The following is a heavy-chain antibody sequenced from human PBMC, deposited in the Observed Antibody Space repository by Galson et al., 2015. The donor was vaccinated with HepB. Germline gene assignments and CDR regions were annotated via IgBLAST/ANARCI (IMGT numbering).Heavy chain of an antibody. J-gene: IGHJ6*02. CDR1: GFTFSSYG. D-gene: IGHD6-13*01. CDR3: AKDLYSKAHSYLVYGMDV. CDR2: ISYDGSNK. Sequence: SLRLSCAASGFTFSSYGMHWVRQAPGKGLEWVAVISYDGSNKYYADSVKGRFTISRDNSKNTLYLQMNSLRAEDTAVYYCAKDLYSKAHSYLVYGMDVWGQGTTVTVSS. V-gene: IGHV3-30*18.